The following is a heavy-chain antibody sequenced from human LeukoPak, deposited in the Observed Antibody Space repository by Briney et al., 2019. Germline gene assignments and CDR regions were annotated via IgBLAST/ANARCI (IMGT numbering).Heavy chain of an antibody. V-gene: IGHV3-30*18. CDR3: AKDISVAGTPEDAFDI. Sequence: GGALILSCAASGFTFSSYGMHWVRQAPGKGLEGVAVISYDGSNKYYADSVKGRFTISRDNSKNTLYLQMNSLRAEDTAVYYCAKDISVAGTPEDAFDIWGQGTMVTVSS. CDR1: GFTFSSYG. CDR2: ISYDGSNK. D-gene: IGHD6-19*01. J-gene: IGHJ3*02.